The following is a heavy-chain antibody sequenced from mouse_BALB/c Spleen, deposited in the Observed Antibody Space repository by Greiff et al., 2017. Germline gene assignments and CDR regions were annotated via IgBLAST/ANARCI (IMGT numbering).Heavy chain of an antibody. J-gene: IGHJ2*01. CDR1: GYTFTSYW. D-gene: IGHD2-3*01. CDR2: IYPSDSYT. V-gene: IGHV1-69*02. Sequence: VQLQQPGAELVRPGASVKLSCKASGYTFTSYWINWVKQRPGQGLEWIGNIYPSDSYTNYNQKFKDKATLTVDKSSSTAYMQLSSPTSEDSAVYYCTRLMGDYWGQGTTLTVSS. CDR3: TRLMGDY.